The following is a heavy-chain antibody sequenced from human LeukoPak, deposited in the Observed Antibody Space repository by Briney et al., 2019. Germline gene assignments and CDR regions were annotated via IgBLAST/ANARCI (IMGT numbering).Heavy chain of an antibody. CDR2: INHSGST. Sequence: SETLSLTCAVYGGSFSGYYWSWIRQPPGKGLEWIGEINHSGSTNYNPSLKSRVTISVDTSKNQFSLKLSSVTAADTAVYYCARRQLLWFGELSLWGQGTLVTVSS. V-gene: IGHV4-34*01. D-gene: IGHD3-10*01. CDR3: ARRQLLWFGELSL. CDR1: GGSFSGYY. J-gene: IGHJ4*02.